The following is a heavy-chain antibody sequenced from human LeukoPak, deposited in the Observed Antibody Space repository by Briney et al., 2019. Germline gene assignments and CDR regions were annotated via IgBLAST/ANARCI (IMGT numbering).Heavy chain of an antibody. V-gene: IGHV4-59*01. CDR2: IYYSGST. J-gene: IGHJ4*02. CDR1: GGSISSYY. CDR3: ASRSSIWSGYQDTLYYFDS. D-gene: IGHD3-3*01. Sequence: PSETLSLTCTVSGGSISSYYWSWIRQPPGKRLEWFGHIYYSGSTNYNPSLKSRVTISVDTSKNQFSLKLSSVTAADTAVYYCASRSSIWSGYQDTLYYFDSWGQGTLVTVSS.